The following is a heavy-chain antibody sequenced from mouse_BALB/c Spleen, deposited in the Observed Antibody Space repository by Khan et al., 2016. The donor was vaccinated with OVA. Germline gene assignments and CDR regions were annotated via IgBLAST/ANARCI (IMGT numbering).Heavy chain of an antibody. CDR3: ASHLTGSFAY. CDR1: GFTFSSYG. D-gene: IGHD4-1*01. J-gene: IGHJ3*01. Sequence: EVELVESGGDLVKPGGSLKLSCAASGFTFSSYGMSWVRQTPDKRLEWVATIRSAGDYTYYPDNVKGRFTISRDNAKNTLYLQMSSLKSEDTAMFYCASHLTGSFAYWGQGTLVTVSA. CDR2: IRSAGDYT. V-gene: IGHV5-6*01.